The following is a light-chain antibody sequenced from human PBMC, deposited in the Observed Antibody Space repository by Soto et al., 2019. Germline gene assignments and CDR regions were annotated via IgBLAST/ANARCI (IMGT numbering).Light chain of an antibody. V-gene: IGKV3-20*01. CDR3: LHHGSSLWT. Sequence: EIVMTQSPASLSVSPGERATLSCRASQSLSFNLAWYQQKPGQAPRLLIYAASSRATGIPDRFSGSGSGTDFTLTISRLEPEDFAMYYCLHHGSSLWTFGQGTKVDIK. J-gene: IGKJ1*01. CDR2: AAS. CDR1: QSLSFN.